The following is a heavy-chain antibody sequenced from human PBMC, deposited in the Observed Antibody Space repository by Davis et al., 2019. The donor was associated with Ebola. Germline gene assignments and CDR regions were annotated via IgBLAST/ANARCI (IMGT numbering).Heavy chain of an antibody. CDR3: ARVAYYYDSSGYYDYFDY. J-gene: IGHJ4*02. Sequence: GSLRLSCAGSGFIFSNYAMTWVRQAPGKGLEWVATLSGSGDHTYHADSVKGRFTISRDNSKNTLYLQMNSLRAEDTAVYYCARVAYYYDSSGYYDYFDYWGQGTLVTVSS. D-gene: IGHD3-22*01. V-gene: IGHV3-23*01. CDR2: LSGSGDHT. CDR1: GFIFSNYA.